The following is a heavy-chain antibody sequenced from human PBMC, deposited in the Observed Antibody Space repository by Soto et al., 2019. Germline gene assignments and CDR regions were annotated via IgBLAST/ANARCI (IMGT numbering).Heavy chain of an antibody. Sequence: SLKISCKGAGYSFTSYWISWVRQMPGKGLEWMGRIDPSDSYTNYSPSFQGHVTISADKSISTAYLQWSSLKASDTAMYYCARSYDSSEDIWGQGTMVTVSS. J-gene: IGHJ3*02. V-gene: IGHV5-10-1*01. D-gene: IGHD3-22*01. CDR2: IDPSDSYT. CDR3: ARSYDSSEDI. CDR1: GYSFTSYW.